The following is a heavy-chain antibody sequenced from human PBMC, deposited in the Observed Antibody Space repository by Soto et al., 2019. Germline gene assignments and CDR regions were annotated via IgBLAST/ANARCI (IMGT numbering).Heavy chain of an antibody. CDR1: GFTFSSYA. V-gene: IGHV3-23*01. CDR2: ISGSGGST. D-gene: IGHD2-15*01. J-gene: IGHJ6*03. CDR3: AKVHDTSGGSWYSHYYYYMDV. Sequence: GGSLRLSCAASGFTFSSYAMSWVRQAPGKGLEWVSAISGSGGSTYYADSVKGRFTISRDNSKNTLYLQMNSLRAEDTAVYYCAKVHDTSGGSWYSHYYYYMDVWGKGTTVTVSS.